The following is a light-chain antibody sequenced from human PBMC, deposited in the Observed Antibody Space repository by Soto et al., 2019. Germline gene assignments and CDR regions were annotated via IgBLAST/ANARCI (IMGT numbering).Light chain of an antibody. J-gene: IGLJ1*01. CDR2: DVI. CDR1: SSDVGGYNF. Sequence: QSVLTQPRSVSGSPGQSVTISCTGTSSDVGGYNFVSWYQQHPGKAPKLMIYDVIKRPPGVPDRFSGSKSGNTASLTISGLQAEDEADYYCCSYAGSYNYVFGTGTKVTVL. V-gene: IGLV2-11*01. CDR3: CSYAGSYNYV.